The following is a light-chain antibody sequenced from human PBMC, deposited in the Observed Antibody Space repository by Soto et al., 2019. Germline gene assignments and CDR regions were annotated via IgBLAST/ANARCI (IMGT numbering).Light chain of an antibody. CDR1: SSDIGYYTY. J-gene: IGLJ3*02. CDR2: DVS. CDR3: CSYAGSYTWV. V-gene: IGLV2-11*01. Sequence: QSVLTQPCSVSGSPGQSVTISCTGTSSDIGYYTYVSWYQQHPGKAPKLMIYDVSERPLGVPDRFSGSKSGNTASLTISGLQAEDEADYYCCSYAGSYTWVFGGGTKLTVL.